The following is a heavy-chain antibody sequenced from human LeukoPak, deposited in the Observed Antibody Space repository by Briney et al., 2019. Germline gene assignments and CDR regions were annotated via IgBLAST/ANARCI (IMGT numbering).Heavy chain of an antibody. CDR1: GGTFSSYA. CDR3: ARDLDCSGGSCYSDNWFDP. Sequence: SVKVSCKASGGTFSSYAISWVRQAPGQGLEWMGGIIPIFGTANYAQKFQGRVTITADESTSTAYMELSSLRSEDTAVYYCARDLDCSGGSCYSDNWFDPWGQGTLVTVS. V-gene: IGHV1-69*13. J-gene: IGHJ5*02. D-gene: IGHD2-15*01. CDR2: IIPIFGTA.